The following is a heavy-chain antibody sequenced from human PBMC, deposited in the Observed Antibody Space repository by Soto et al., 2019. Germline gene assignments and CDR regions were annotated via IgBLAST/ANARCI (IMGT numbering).Heavy chain of an antibody. J-gene: IGHJ3*02. CDR1: GFTFSSYA. D-gene: IGHD1-26*01. CDR2: ISGSGGST. Sequence: GGSLRLSCAASGFTFSSYAMSWVRQAPGKGLERVSAISGSGGSTYYADSVKGRFTISRDNSKNTLYPQMNSLRAEDTAVYYCAKDSQVGATTTDAFDIWGQGTMVTVSS. CDR3: AKDSQVGATTTDAFDI. V-gene: IGHV3-23*01.